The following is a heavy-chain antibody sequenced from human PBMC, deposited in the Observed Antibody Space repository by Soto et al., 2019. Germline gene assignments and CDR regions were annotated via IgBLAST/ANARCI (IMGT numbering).Heavy chain of an antibody. J-gene: IGHJ4*02. CDR3: AKRPLEIHMYDY. Sequence: EVQLSESGGGLVQPGGSLRLSCTASGCIFRNYVMTWVREAPGKGLEWVSSIIGSGGTTYYTDSVKGRFTISRDNSKNTLFLQINSLRAEDTAVYYCAKRPLEIHMYDYWGQGTLVTVSS. D-gene: IGHD1-1*01. CDR2: IIGSGGTT. V-gene: IGHV3-23*01. CDR1: GCIFRNYV.